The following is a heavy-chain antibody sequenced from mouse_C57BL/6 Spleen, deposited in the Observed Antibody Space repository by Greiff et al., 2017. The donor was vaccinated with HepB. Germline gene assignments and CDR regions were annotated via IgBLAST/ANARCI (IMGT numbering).Heavy chain of an antibody. Sequence: VQLVESGAELVKPGASVKISCKASGYAFSSYWMNWVKRRPGKGLEWIGQIYPGDGDTNYNGKFKGKATLTADKSSSTAYMQLSSLTSEDSAVYFCARSVITTVVAWYFDVWGTGTTVTVSS. D-gene: IGHD1-1*01. V-gene: IGHV1-80*01. CDR1: GYAFSSYW. CDR3: ARSVITTVVAWYFDV. CDR2: IYPGDGDT. J-gene: IGHJ1*03.